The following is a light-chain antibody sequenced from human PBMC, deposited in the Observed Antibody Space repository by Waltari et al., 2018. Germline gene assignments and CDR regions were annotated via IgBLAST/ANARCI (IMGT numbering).Light chain of an antibody. J-gene: IGLJ2*01. V-gene: IGLV2-14*01. CDR3: SSYTSSSTLPVV. CDR2: EVS. Sequence: QSALTQPASMSGSPGQSITISCTGTSSDVGGYNYVSWYQQHPGKAPKLMIYEVSNRPSGVSTRFSGSKSGNTASLTISGLQAEDEADYYCSSYTSSSTLPVVFGGGTKLTVL. CDR1: SSDVGGYNY.